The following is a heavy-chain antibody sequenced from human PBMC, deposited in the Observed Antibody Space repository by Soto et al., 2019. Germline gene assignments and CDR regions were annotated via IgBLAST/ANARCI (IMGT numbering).Heavy chain of an antibody. D-gene: IGHD3-10*01. Sequence: GESLKISCAASGFPFTNAWMSWVRQAPGKGLEWVGRVKRKTNGGTTDYAAPVKDRFNISRDDSKNTLYLQMNNLKTEDTAVYYCATCYGSGTDCQEDYLAFWGQGTPVTVSS. CDR3: ATCYGSGTDCQEDYLAF. V-gene: IGHV3-15*01. J-gene: IGHJ4*02. CDR1: GFPFTNAW. CDR2: VKRKTNGGTT.